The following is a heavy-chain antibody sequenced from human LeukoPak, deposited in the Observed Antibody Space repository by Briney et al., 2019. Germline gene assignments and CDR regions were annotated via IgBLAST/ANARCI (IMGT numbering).Heavy chain of an antibody. D-gene: IGHD6-13*01. Sequence: SQTLSLTCTVSGGSISGGDYYWSWIRQPPGKGLEWIGYIYYSGSTNYNPSLKSRVTISVYKSKNQFSLKLSSVTAADTAVYYCARLGIAAAGAGLDYWGQGTLVTVSS. CDR1: GGSISGGDYY. J-gene: IGHJ4*02. V-gene: IGHV4-30-4*01. CDR2: IYYSGST. CDR3: ARLGIAAAGAGLDY.